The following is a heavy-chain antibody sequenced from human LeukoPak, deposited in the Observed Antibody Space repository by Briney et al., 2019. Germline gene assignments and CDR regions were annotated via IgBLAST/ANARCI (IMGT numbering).Heavy chain of an antibody. CDR3: AKASQQLVPSYYFDY. D-gene: IGHD6-13*01. Sequence: GGSLRLSCTVSGFTVSSNSMSWVRQAPGKGLEWVSAISGSGGSTYYADSVKGRFTISRDNSKNTLYLQMNSLRAEDTAVYYCAKASQQLVPSYYFDYWGQGTLVTVSS. CDR1: GFTVSSNS. V-gene: IGHV3-23*01. CDR2: ISGSGGST. J-gene: IGHJ4*02.